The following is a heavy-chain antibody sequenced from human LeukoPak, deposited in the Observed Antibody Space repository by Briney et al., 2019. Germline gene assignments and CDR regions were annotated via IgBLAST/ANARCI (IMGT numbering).Heavy chain of an antibody. V-gene: IGHV1-2*05. J-gene: IGHJ6*03. CDR1: GYTFTGYY. Sequence: ASVKVSCKASGYTFTGYYMHWVRQAPGQGLEWMGRINPNSGGTNYAQKFQGRVTMTRDTSISTAYMELSRLRSDDTVVYYCARERMTTVTTDYYYYMDVWGKGTTVTVSS. D-gene: IGHD4-17*01. CDR2: INPNSGGT. CDR3: ARERMTTVTTDYYYYMDV.